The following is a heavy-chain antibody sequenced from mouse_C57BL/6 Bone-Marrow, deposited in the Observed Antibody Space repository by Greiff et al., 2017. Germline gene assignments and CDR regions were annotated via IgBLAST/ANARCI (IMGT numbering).Heavy chain of an antibody. CDR3: ARQSTIPTSKDY. D-gene: IGHD2-12*01. Sequence: EVKVVESGGGLVQPGESLKLSCESNEYEFPSHDMSWVRETPEKRLELVAAINSDGGSTYYPDTMERRFIISRDNTKKTLYLQMSSLRSEDTALYYCARQSTIPTSKDYWGQGTTLTVSS. CDR2: INSDGGST. V-gene: IGHV5-2*01. J-gene: IGHJ2*01. CDR1: EYEFPSHD.